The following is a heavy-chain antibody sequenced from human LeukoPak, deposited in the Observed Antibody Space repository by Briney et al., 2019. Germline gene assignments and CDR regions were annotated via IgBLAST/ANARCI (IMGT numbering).Heavy chain of an antibody. D-gene: IGHD6-19*01. J-gene: IGHJ3*02. Sequence: SETLSLTCTVSGYSISSGYYWGWIRQPPGKGLEWTGSIDHSGSTYYNPSLKSRVTISVDTSKNQFSLKLSSVTAADTAVYYCARDGAVARKAAFDIWGQGTMVTVSS. CDR1: GYSISSGYY. CDR3: ARDGAVARKAAFDI. CDR2: IDHSGST. V-gene: IGHV4-38-2*02.